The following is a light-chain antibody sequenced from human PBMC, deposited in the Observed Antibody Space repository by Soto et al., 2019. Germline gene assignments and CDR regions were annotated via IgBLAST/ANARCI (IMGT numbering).Light chain of an antibody. CDR3: QQYNSYSPAT. Sequence: DIQMTQSPSTLSGSVGDRVTLTCRASQTISSWLAWYQQKPGKAPKLLIYKASTLKSGVPSRFSGSGSGTEFTLTISSLQPDDFATYYCQQYNSYSPATFGQGTKVDIK. CDR2: KAS. V-gene: IGKV1-5*03. J-gene: IGKJ1*01. CDR1: QTISSW.